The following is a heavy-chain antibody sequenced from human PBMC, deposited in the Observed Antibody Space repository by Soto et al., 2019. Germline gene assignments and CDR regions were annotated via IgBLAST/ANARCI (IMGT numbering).Heavy chain of an antibody. CDR3: ARGGSTTVTTIDY. V-gene: IGHV1-69*13. J-gene: IGHJ4*02. Sequence: ASVKVSCKASGGTFSSYAISWVRQAPGQGLEWMGGIIPIFGTANYAQKFQGRVTITADESTSTAYMELSSLRSEDTAVYYCARGGSTTVTTIDYWGQGTLVTVSS. CDR1: GGTFSSYA. CDR2: IIPIFGTA. D-gene: IGHD4-17*01.